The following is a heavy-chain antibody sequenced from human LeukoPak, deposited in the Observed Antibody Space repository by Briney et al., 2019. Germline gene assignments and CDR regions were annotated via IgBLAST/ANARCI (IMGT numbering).Heavy chain of an antibody. CDR3: ARDLRSPTDAFDI. V-gene: IGHV3-23*01. Sequence: GGSLRLSCAASGFTFDDYAMHWVRQAPGKGLEWVSAISGSGGSTYYADSVKGRFTISRDNSKNTLYLQMNSLRAEDTAVYYCARDLRSPTDAFDIWGQGTMVTVSS. J-gene: IGHJ3*02. CDR2: ISGSGGST. CDR1: GFTFDDYA.